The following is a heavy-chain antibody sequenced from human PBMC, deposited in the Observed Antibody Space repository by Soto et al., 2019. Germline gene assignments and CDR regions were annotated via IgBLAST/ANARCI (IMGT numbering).Heavy chain of an antibody. CDR3: ARGGGRFLEWLVWGRWGSGYYYFDY. CDR2: INHSGST. V-gene: IGHV4-34*01. Sequence: QVQLQQWGAGLLKPSETLSLTCAVYGGSFSGYYWSWIRQPPGKGLEWSGEINHSGSTNYNPSLKSRVTISVDTSKNQFSLKLSSVTAADTAVYYCARGGGRFLEWLVWGRWGSGYYYFDYWGQGTLVTVSS. J-gene: IGHJ4*02. D-gene: IGHD3-3*01. CDR1: GGSFSGYY.